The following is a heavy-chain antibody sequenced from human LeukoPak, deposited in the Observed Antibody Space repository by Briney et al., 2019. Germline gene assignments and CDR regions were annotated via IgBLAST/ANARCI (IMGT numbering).Heavy chain of an antibody. V-gene: IGHV4-61*02. CDR2: MYTSGST. CDR3: ARDGDGSGPRTTHHLSTRNYYFDY. D-gene: IGHD6-19*01. CDR1: GGSISSRNYY. J-gene: IGHJ4*02. Sequence: SETLSLTCTVSGGSISSRNYYWGWIRQPAGKGLEWIGRMYTSGSTNYNPSLKSRVTMSVDTSKNQFSLKLSSVTAADTAVYYCARDGDGSGPRTTHHLSTRNYYFDYWGQGTLVTVSS.